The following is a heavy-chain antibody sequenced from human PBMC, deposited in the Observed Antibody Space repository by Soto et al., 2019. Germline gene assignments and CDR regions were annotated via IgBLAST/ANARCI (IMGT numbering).Heavy chain of an antibody. CDR1: GGTFSSYA. V-gene: IGHV1-69*13. Sequence: SVKVSCKASGGTFSSYAMSWGRQAPGQGLEWMGGIIPIFGTANYAQKFQGRVTITADESTSTAYMELSSLRSEDTAVYYCASFDSSGYYNLHAFDIWGQGTMVTVSS. D-gene: IGHD3-22*01. J-gene: IGHJ3*02. CDR3: ASFDSSGYYNLHAFDI. CDR2: IIPIFGTA.